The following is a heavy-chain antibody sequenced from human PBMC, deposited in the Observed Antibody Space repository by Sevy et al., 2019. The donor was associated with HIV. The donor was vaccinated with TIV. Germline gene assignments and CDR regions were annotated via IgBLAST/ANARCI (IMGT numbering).Heavy chain of an antibody. D-gene: IGHD2-2*01. Sequence: ASVKVSCKASGYTFTSYYMHWVRQAPGQGLEWMGIINPSGGSTSYAQKFQGRVTMTRDTSTSTVYMDQSSLRSEDTAVYYCARVAGQGCSSTSCYYYYGMDVWGQGTTVTVSS. CDR2: INPSGGST. CDR3: ARVAGQGCSSTSCYYYYGMDV. CDR1: GYTFTSYY. J-gene: IGHJ6*02. V-gene: IGHV1-46*03.